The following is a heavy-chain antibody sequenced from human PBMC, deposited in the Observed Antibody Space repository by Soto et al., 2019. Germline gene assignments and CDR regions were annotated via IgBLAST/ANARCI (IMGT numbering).Heavy chain of an antibody. D-gene: IGHD5-18*01. J-gene: IGHJ6*02. Sequence: SVNVSCKASGGTFSSYAISWVRQAPGQGLEWMGGIIPIFGTANYAQKFQGRVTITADESTSTAYMELSSLRSEDTAVYYCVRERLIQLWQNYYYYGMDVWGQGTTVTVSS. CDR1: GGTFSSYA. V-gene: IGHV1-69*13. CDR2: IIPIFGTA. CDR3: VRERLIQLWQNYYYYGMDV.